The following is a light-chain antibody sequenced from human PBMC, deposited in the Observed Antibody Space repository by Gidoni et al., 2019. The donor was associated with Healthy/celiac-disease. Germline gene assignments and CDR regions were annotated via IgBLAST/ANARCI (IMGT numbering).Light chain of an antibody. CDR2: DAS. V-gene: IGKV3-11*01. Sequence: EIVLPQSPATLSLSPGERATLSCRASQSVSSYLAWYQQKPGQAPRLLIYDASNRATGIPARFSGSGSGTDFTLTISSLEPEDFAVYYCQQRSNWPQGTFGQXTKVEIK. J-gene: IGKJ1*01. CDR3: QQRSNWPQGT. CDR1: QSVSSY.